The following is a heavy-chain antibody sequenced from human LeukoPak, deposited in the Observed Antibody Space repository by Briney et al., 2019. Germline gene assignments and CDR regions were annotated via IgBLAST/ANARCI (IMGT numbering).Heavy chain of an antibody. V-gene: IGHV3-53*01. J-gene: IGHJ4*02. CDR3: ARDGKSYYYDSSGYYYDY. D-gene: IGHD3-22*01. CDR1: GFTVSSNY. CDR2: IYNDGTT. Sequence: GGSLRLSCEASGFTVSSNYMTWVRQAPGKGLEWVSVIYNDGTTYYSDSVKGRFTISRDNAKNSLYLQMNSLRAEDTAVYYCARDGKSYYYDSSGYYYDYWGQGTLVTVSS.